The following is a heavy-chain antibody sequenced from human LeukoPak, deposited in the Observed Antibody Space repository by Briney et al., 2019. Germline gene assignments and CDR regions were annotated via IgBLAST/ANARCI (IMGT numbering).Heavy chain of an antibody. J-gene: IGHJ3*02. CDR3: ARAIYDSSGYYYWVNAFDI. CDR2: INSDGSST. CDR1: GFTFSSYW. Sequence: GGSLRLSCAASGFTFSSYWMHWVRQAPGKGLVWVSRINSDGSSTSYADSVKGRFTISRDNAKNTLYLQMNSLRAEDTAVYYCARAIYDSSGYYYWVNAFDIWGQGTMVTVSS. D-gene: IGHD3-22*01. V-gene: IGHV3-74*01.